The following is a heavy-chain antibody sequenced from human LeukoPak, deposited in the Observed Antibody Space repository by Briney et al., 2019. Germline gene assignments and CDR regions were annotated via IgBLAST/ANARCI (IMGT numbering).Heavy chain of an antibody. J-gene: IGHJ4*02. V-gene: IGHV4-34*01. D-gene: IGHD2-2*01. CDR1: GGSFSGYY. CDR2: INHSGST. Sequence: TSETLSLTCAVYGGSFSGYYWSWIRQPPGKGLEWIGEINHSGSTNYNPSLKSRVTISVDTSKNQFSLKLSSVTAADTAVYYCASHRHLAYCSGTSCPNYWGQGTLVTVSS. CDR3: ASHRHLAYCSGTSCPNY.